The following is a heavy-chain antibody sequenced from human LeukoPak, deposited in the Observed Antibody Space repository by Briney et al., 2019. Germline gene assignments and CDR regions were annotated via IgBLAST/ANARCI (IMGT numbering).Heavy chain of an antibody. CDR1: GGSISSYY. CDR2: ISYSGST. V-gene: IGHV4-59*12. D-gene: IGHD3-10*01. CDR3: ARVHYYGSGSYDY. Sequence: PSETQSLTCTVSGGSISSYYWSWIRQPPGKGLEWLGYISYSGSTNYNPSLKSRVTMSVDTSKNQFSLKLSSVTAADTAVYYCARVHYYGSGSYDYWGQGTLVTVSS. J-gene: IGHJ4*02.